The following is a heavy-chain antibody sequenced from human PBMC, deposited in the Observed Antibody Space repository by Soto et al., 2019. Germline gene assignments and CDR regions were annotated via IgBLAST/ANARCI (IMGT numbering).Heavy chain of an antibody. D-gene: IGHD3-3*01. CDR1: GYSFPSYG. J-gene: IGHJ4*02. Sequence: QVQLVPSGPEVTNPGASVKVSCKTSGYSFPSYGISWVRQAPGQGLEWMGWVLPYNGDTNYAQKVQGRVTMTTDTSTTSAYMELRSLRSDDTAVYYCAKFWSGYLPDDWGQGTLVVFAS. CDR3: AKFWSGYLPDD. CDR2: VLPYNGDT. V-gene: IGHV1-18*01.